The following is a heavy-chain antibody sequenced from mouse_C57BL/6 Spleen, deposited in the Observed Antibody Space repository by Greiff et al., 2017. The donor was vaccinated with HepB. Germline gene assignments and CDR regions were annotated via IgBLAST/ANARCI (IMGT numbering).Heavy chain of an antibody. CDR2: IYPRSGNT. CDR3: ARGDYGSSPDAY. Sequence: QVQLQQSGAELARPGASVKLSCKASGYTFTSYGISWVKQRTGQGLEWIGEIYPRSGNTYYNEKFKGKATLTADKSSSTAYMELRSLTSEDSAVYFCARGDYGSSPDAYWGQGTLVTVSA. V-gene: IGHV1-81*01. CDR1: GYTFTSYG. D-gene: IGHD1-1*01. J-gene: IGHJ3*01.